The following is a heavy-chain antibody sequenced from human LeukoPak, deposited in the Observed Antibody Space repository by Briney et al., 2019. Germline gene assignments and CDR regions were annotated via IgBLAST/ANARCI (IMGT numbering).Heavy chain of an antibody. CDR1: GFGFSNFW. Sequence: GGSLRLSCAASGFGFSNFWMSWVRQAPGKGPEWVANINEDGSLKNYVDSVEGRFTVSRDNAKNTLYLQMNSLRLEDTAVYYCVRDWAPASMQAAPFDCWGQGTLVTVSS. V-gene: IGHV3-7*01. CDR2: INEDGSLK. CDR3: VRDWAPASMQAAPFDC. J-gene: IGHJ4*02. D-gene: IGHD2/OR15-2a*01.